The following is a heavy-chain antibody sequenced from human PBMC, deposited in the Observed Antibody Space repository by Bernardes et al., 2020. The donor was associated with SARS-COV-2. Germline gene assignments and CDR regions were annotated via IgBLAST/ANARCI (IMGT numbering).Heavy chain of an antibody. V-gene: IGHV3-66*02. CDR3: ARDIHVDTGMESHYYYYAMDV. D-gene: IGHD5-18*01. CDR2: SYPDGDS. CDR1: GFTVNPNY. Sequence: GSLRLSCTASGFTVNPNYMNWVRPAPGRGLEWVSVSYPDGDSYYADSVKGRFTISRDISKNTLHLQMRSLRPEDTAVYYCARDIHVDTGMESHYYYYAMDVWGQGTTVSVSS. J-gene: IGHJ6*02.